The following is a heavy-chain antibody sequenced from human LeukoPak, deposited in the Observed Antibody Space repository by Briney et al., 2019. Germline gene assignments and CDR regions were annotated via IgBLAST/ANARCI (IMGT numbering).Heavy chain of an antibody. Sequence: SVKVSCKASGYTFTSYAISWVRQAPGQGLEWMGRIIPIFGTANYAQKFQGRVTITTDESTSTAYMELSSLRSEDTAVYYCARGAQWELHYFDYWGQGTLVTVSS. V-gene: IGHV1-69*05. D-gene: IGHD1-26*01. CDR1: GYTFTSYA. CDR3: ARGAQWELHYFDY. CDR2: IIPIFGTA. J-gene: IGHJ4*02.